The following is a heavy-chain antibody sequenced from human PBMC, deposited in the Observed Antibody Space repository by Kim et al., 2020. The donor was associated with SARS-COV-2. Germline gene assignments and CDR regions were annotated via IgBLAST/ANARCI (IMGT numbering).Heavy chain of an antibody. CDR1: GGSISSSSYY. CDR3: ARHPPAYCGGDCYPEYFDY. Sequence: LSLTCPVSGGSISSSSYYWGWIRQPPGKGLEWIGSIYYSGSTYYNPSLKSRVTISVDTSKNQFSLKLSSVTAADTAVYYCARHPPAYCGGDCYPEYFDYWGQGTLVTVSS. CDR2: IYYSGST. J-gene: IGHJ4*02. D-gene: IGHD2-21*02. V-gene: IGHV4-39*01.